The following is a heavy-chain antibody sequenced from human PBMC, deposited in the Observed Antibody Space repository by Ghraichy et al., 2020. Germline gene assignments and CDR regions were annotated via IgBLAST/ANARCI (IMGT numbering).Heavy chain of an antibody. V-gene: IGHV4-4*07. CDR3: ARGDYDILTGYHYGMDV. J-gene: IGHJ6*02. CDR1: GGSISSYY. CDR2: IYTSGST. D-gene: IGHD3-9*01. Sequence: SETLSLTCTVSGGSISSYYWSWIRQPAGKGLEWIGRIYTSGSTNYNPSLKSRVTMSVDTSKNQFSLKLSSVTAADTAVYYCARGDYDILTGYHYGMDVWGQGTTVTVSS.